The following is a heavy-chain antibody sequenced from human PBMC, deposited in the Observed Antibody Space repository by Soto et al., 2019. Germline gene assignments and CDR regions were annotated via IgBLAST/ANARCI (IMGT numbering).Heavy chain of an antibody. CDR1: GYTFTTYA. V-gene: IGHV1-3*01. D-gene: IGHD6-19*01. J-gene: IGHJ4*02. CDR3: ARAAYSRGWDSYSEY. CDR2: INVGNAKT. Sequence: ASVKVSCKTSGYTFTTYAMHWVRQAPGQRLEWMGWINVGNAKTKYSQKFQGRVTITRATSATTAYMELSSLRFEDTAVYYCARAAYSRGWDSYSEYWGQGTMVNVSS.